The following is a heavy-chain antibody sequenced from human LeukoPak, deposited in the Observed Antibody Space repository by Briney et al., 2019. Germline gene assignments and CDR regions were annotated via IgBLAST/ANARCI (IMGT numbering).Heavy chain of an antibody. Sequence: SETLSLTCTVSGGSISSYYWSWIRQPPGKGLEWIGYIYYSGSTNYNPSLKSRVTISVDTSKNQFSLKLSSVTAADTAVYYCARHSGSYVPSAFDYWGQGTLVTVSS. CDR2: IYYSGST. J-gene: IGHJ4*02. CDR1: GGSISSYY. CDR3: ARHSGSYVPSAFDY. D-gene: IGHD1-26*01. V-gene: IGHV4-59*08.